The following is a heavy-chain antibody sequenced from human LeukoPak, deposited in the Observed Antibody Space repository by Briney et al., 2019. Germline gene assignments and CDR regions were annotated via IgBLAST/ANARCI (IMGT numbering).Heavy chain of an antibody. V-gene: IGHV1-2*02. CDR2: INPNSGGT. Sequence: ASVKFSCKASGYTFTGYYMHWVRQAPGQGLEWMGWINPNSGGTNYAQKFQGRVTMTRDTSISTAYMELSRLRSDDTAVYYCAREKIAAAVIGDYWGQGTLVTVSS. J-gene: IGHJ4*02. CDR1: GYTFTGYY. CDR3: AREKIAAAVIGDY. D-gene: IGHD6-13*01.